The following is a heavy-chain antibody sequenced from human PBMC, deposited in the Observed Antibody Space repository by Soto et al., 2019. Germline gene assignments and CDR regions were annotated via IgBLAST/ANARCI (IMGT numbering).Heavy chain of an antibody. Sequence: EVQLVESGGGLVQPGGSLRLSCADSEFTFSSYSMNWVRQAPGKGLEWVSYISSSSSTIYYAESVKGRFTISRDNAKNALYLQMNSLRDEDTSVYYCARDARSGTGWVFDYWGQGTLVTVSS. V-gene: IGHV3-48*02. CDR2: ISSSSSTI. CDR1: EFTFSSYS. J-gene: IGHJ4*02. D-gene: IGHD1-26*01. CDR3: ARDARSGTGWVFDY.